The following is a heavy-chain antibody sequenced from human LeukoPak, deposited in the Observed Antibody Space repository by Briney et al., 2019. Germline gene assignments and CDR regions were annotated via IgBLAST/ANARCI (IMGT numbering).Heavy chain of an antibody. CDR2: INQSGST. J-gene: IGHJ4*02. CDR3: ARGGITGTRVDY. V-gene: IGHV4-34*01. Sequence: SETLSLTCAVYGGSLSGFYWSWIRQSPGKGLEWIGEINQSGSTNYNPSLKSRVTISVDTSKNQFSLKLSSVTAADTAVYYCARGGITGTRVDYWGQGTLVTVSS. CDR1: GGSLSGFY. D-gene: IGHD1-7*01.